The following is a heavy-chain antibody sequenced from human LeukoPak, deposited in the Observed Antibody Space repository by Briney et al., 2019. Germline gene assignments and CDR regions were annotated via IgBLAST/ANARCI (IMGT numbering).Heavy chain of an antibody. Sequence: ASVKVSCKASGGTFSSYAISWVRQAPGQGLEWMGGIIPIFGTANYAQKFQGRVTITADKSTSTAYMELRSLRSDDTAVYYCATGVDSSGYYHYYFDYWGQGTLVTVSS. CDR1: GGTFSSYA. J-gene: IGHJ4*02. V-gene: IGHV1-69*06. CDR3: ATGVDSSGYYHYYFDY. D-gene: IGHD3-22*01. CDR2: IIPIFGTA.